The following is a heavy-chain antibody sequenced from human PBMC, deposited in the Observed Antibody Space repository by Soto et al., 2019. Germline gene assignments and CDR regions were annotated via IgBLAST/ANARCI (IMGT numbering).Heavy chain of an antibody. J-gene: IGHJ4*02. V-gene: IGHV3-11*01. CDR1: GFTFSDYY. D-gene: IGHD6-13*01. Sequence: GGSLRLSCAASGFTFSDYYMTWIRQAPGKGLEWVSYISFSSSTIFYSDSVKGRFTISRDNAKNSLYLQMNSLRVEDTAVYYCARDPSQQQLWIDYWGQGTVVTVSS. CDR3: ARDPSQQQLWIDY. CDR2: ISFSSSTI.